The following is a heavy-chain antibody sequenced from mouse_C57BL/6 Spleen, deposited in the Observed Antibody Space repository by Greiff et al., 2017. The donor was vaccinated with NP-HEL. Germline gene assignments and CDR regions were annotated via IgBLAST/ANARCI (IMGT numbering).Heavy chain of an antibody. V-gene: IGHV5-17*01. J-gene: IGHJ3*01. CDR2: ISSGSSTI. D-gene: IGHD4-1*01. Sequence: EVKLVESGGGLVKPGGSLKLSCAASGFTFSDYGMHWVRQAPEKGLEWVAYISSGSSTIYYADTVKGRFTISRDNAKTTLFVQMTSLRSEDTALYYCASAGAGTAWFAYWGQGTLVTVSA. CDR3: ASAGAGTAWFAY. CDR1: GFTFSDYG.